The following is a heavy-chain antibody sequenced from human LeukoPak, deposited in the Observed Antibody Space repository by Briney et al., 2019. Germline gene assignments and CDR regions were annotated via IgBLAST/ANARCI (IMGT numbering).Heavy chain of an antibody. CDR2: IYYSGST. Sequence: SETLSLTCTVSGGSISSHYWSWIRQPPGKGLEWIGYIYYSGSTNYNPSLKSRVTISVDTSKNQFSLKLSSVTAADTAVYYCARERFGESQFDYWGQGTLVTVSS. J-gene: IGHJ4*02. CDR1: GGSISSHY. CDR3: ARERFGESQFDY. V-gene: IGHV4-59*11. D-gene: IGHD3-10*01.